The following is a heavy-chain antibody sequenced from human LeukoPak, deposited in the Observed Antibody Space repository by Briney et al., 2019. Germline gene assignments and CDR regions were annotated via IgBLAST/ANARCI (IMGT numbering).Heavy chain of an antibody. CDR3: ARGGGGYYGSGNYLIDH. CDR1: GYSFRNYG. V-gene: IGHV1-18*01. J-gene: IGHJ4*02. D-gene: IGHD3-10*01. CDR2: ISVYNGNT. Sequence: ASVKVSCKASGYSFRNYGISWVRQAPGQGLEYMGWISVYNGNTNYAQRLQGRVTMTADTSTSTVYMELRSLRSDDTAVYYCARGGGGYYGSGNYLIDHWGQGTLVTVSS.